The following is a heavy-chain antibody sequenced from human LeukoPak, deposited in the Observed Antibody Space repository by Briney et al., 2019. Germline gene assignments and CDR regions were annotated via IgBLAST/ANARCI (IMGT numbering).Heavy chain of an antibody. Sequence: ASVTVSCTVSGYTLTELSMHWVRQAPGQGLEWMGWISAYNGNTNYAQKLQGRVTMTTDTSTSTAYMELRSLRSDDTAVYYCARDDYSSPDYWGQGTLVTVSS. J-gene: IGHJ4*02. V-gene: IGHV1-18*01. CDR3: ARDDYSSPDY. CDR1: GYTLTELS. D-gene: IGHD4-11*01. CDR2: ISAYNGNT.